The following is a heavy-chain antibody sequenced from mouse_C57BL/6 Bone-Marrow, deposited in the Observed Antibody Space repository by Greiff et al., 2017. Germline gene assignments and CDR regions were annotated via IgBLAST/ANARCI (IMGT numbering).Heavy chain of an antibody. CDR1: GYTFTDYN. CDR2: INPNNGGT. V-gene: IGHV1-18*01. CDR3: ARSYYSPPYAMDY. D-gene: IGHD2-12*01. J-gene: IGHJ4*01. Sequence: VQLQQSGPELVKPGASVKIPCKASGYTFTDYNMDWVKQSHGKSLEWIGDINPNNGGTIYNQKFKGKATLTVDKSSSTAYMELRSLTSEDTAVYYCARSYYSPPYAMDYWGQGTSVTVSS.